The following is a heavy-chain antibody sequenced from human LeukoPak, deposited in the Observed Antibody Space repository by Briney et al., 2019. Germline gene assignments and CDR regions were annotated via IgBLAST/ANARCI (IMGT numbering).Heavy chain of an antibody. V-gene: IGHV3-21*01. Sequence: GGSLRLSCAPSGFTFNTFNMNWFRQAPGKGLEWVSSINSGGDYKYYADSVKGRFTASRDNAKNSLSLQLSSLRVEDTAIYYCARGHYDVLASSYKWTPDYWGQGTLVTVSS. CDR1: GFTFNTFN. D-gene: IGHD3-9*01. CDR3: ARGHYDVLASSYKWTPDY. J-gene: IGHJ4*02. CDR2: INSGGDYK.